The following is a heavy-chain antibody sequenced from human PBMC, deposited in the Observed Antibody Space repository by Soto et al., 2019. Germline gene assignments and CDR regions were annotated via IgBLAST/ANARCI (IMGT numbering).Heavy chain of an antibody. J-gene: IGHJ5*02. Sequence: SVKVSCKASGGTFSSYTISWVRQAPGQGLEWMGSFIPNDGITIYAQKFQGRVTMTEDTSTDTAYMELSSLRSEDMAVYYCATSMGIAVAGWFDPWGQGTLVTVSS. V-gene: IGHV1-69*02. CDR3: ATSMGIAVAGWFDP. D-gene: IGHD6-19*01. CDR1: GGTFSSYT. CDR2: FIPNDGIT.